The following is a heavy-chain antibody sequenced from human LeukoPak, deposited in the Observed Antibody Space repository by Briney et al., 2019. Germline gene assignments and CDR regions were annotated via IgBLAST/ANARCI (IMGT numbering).Heavy chain of an antibody. CDR3: ARDRLRFLKDAFDI. V-gene: IGHV1-18*01. CDR1: GYTFITYG. D-gene: IGHD3-3*01. Sequence: ASVKVSCKASGYTFITYGISWVRQAPGQGLEWMGWISAYNGNTNYAQKLQGRVTITTDTSTSTVYMELRSLRSDDTAVYYCARDRLRFLKDAFDIWGQGTMVTVSS. J-gene: IGHJ3*02. CDR2: ISAYNGNT.